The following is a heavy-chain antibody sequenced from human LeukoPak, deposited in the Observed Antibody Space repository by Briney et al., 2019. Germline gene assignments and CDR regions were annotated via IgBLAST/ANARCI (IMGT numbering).Heavy chain of an antibody. CDR2: LDPEDGEM. V-gene: IGHV1-24*01. Sequence: ASVTVSFKFSGYTLTELSLHWVRQAPGKGLEWMGGLDPEDGEMIYSQKFQGRVTMTEDTSTDIAYMEMSSLRSEDTAVYYCATGRTKWDLLNYWGQGTLVTVSS. D-gene: IGHD1-26*01. CDR1: GYTLTELS. J-gene: IGHJ4*02. CDR3: ATGRTKWDLLNY.